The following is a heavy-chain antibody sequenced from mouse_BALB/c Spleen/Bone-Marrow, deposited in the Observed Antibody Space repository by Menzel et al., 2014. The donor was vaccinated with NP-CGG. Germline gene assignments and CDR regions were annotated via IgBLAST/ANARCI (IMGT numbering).Heavy chain of an antibody. V-gene: IGHV1-63*02. CDR1: GYSFTNYY. CDR3: ARGNNYKDFFDY. D-gene: IGHD1-3*01. Sequence: QVHVKQSGTELVRPGTSVIISCKASGYSFTNYYLGWVKQRPGHGLEWIGDIYPGGGYTDYSERFKGKATLTADTSSSTAYMHLSSLTSEDSAVYFCARGNNYKDFFDYWGQGTTLTVSS. J-gene: IGHJ2*01. CDR2: IYPGGGYT.